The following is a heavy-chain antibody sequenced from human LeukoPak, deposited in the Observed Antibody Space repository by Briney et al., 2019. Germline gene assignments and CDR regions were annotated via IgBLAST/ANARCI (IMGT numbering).Heavy chain of an antibody. CDR1: GFXFSSYW. J-gene: IGHJ5*02. D-gene: IGHD6-19*01. V-gene: IGHV3-74*01. Sequence: PGGSLRLSCAASGFXFSSYWMHWVRQAPGKGLVWVSRINSDGSSTSYADSVKGRFTISRDNAKNTLYLQMNSLRAEDTAVYYCARARGAVAGTCWFDPWGQGTLVTVSS. CDR2: INSDGSST. CDR3: ARARGAVAGTCWFDP.